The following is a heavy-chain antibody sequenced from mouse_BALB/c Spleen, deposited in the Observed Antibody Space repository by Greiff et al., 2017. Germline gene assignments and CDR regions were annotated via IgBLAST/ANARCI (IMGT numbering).Heavy chain of an antibody. CDR1: GYSITSDYA. V-gene: IGHV3-2*02. CDR2: ISYSGST. CDR3: ARAYGSSYVWFAY. J-gene: IGHJ3*01. D-gene: IGHD1-1*01. Sequence: EVKLVESGPGLVKPSQSLSLTCTVTGYSITSDYAWYWIRQFPGNKLEWMGYISYSGSTSYTPSLKSRISITRDTSKNQFFLQLNSVTTEDTATYYCARAYGSSYVWFAYWGQGTLVTVSA.